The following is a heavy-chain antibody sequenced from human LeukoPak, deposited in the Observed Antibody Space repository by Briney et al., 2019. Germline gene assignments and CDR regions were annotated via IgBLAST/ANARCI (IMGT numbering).Heavy chain of an antibody. V-gene: IGHV3-23*01. D-gene: IGHD6-13*01. J-gene: IGHJ4*02. CDR3: ARHQWGSWFFDY. CDR1: GFTFSSYN. Sequence: GGSLRLSCAASGFTFSSYNMNWVRQAPGKGLEWVSAISGSGGSTYYADSVKGRFTISRDNSKNTLYLQMNSLRAEDTAVYYCARHQWGSWFFDYWDQGTLVTVSS. CDR2: ISGSGGST.